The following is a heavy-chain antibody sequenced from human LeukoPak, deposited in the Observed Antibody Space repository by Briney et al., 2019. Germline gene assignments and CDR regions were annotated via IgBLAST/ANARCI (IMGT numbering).Heavy chain of an antibody. J-gene: IGHJ4*02. CDR3: ARHVSAYGDYAHGDY. CDR2: IYSSGST. V-gene: IGHV4-4*07. Sequence: SETLSLTCTVSGGSISSYYWSWIRQPAGKGLEWIGRIYSSGSTNYNPSLKSRVTMSVDTSKNQFSLQLSSVTAADTAVYYCARHVSAYGDYAHGDYWGQGTLVTVSS. CDR1: GGSISSYY. D-gene: IGHD4-17*01.